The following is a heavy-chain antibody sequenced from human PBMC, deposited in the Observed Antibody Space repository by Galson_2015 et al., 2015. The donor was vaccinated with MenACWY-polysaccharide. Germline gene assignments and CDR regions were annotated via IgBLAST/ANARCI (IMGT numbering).Heavy chain of an antibody. CDR2: ISGSGDST. V-gene: IGHV3-23*01. J-gene: IGHJ4*02. Sequence: SLRLSCAASGFTFSTYAMSWVRQAPGKGLEWVSAISGSGDSTYHADSVKGRFTVSRDNSKNTLTLQMNSLRAEDTAVYYCARVPGGGYGHVFDYWGQGTLVTVSS. CDR3: ARVPGGGYGHVFDY. CDR1: GFTFSTYA. D-gene: IGHD5-18*01.